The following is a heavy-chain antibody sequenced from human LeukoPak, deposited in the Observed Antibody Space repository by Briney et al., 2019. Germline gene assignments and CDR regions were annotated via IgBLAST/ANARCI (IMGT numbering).Heavy chain of an antibody. V-gene: IGHV4-59*01. Sequence: SETLSLTCTVSGGSISSYYWSWIRQPPGKGLEWIGYIYYSGSTNYDPSLKSRVTMSVDTSKNQFSLKLSSVTAADTAVYYCAREAYCGGDCYSGFDYWGQGTLVTVSS. CDR1: GGSISSYY. CDR2: IYYSGST. D-gene: IGHD2-21*02. CDR3: AREAYCGGDCYSGFDY. J-gene: IGHJ4*02.